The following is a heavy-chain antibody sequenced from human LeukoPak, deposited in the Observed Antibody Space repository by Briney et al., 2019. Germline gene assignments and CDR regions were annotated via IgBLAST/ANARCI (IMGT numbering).Heavy chain of an antibody. V-gene: IGHV3-7*01. J-gene: IGHJ3*02. CDR1: GFTFSHYW. D-gene: IGHD1-26*01. CDR2: IKQDGSEK. Sequence: GGSLRLSCVASGFTFSHYWMSWVRQAPGKGLEWVANIKQDGSEKYYVDSVKGRFTISRDNAKNSLYLQMNSLRAEDTAVYYCARDYGGSYYKAFDIWGQGTMVTVSS. CDR3: ARDYGGSYYKAFDI.